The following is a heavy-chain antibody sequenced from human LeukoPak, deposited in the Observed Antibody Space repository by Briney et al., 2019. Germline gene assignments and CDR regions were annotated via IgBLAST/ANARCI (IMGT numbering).Heavy chain of an antibody. V-gene: IGHV1-18*01. CDR3: AREPYSSSSDY. D-gene: IGHD6-6*01. CDR2: ISPYNGNT. J-gene: IGHJ4*02. Sequence: GASVKVSCKASGYTFTSYGITWVRQAPGQELEWMGWISPYNGNTNYAQKLQGRVTMTTDTSTSTAYMELRSLRSDDTAVYYCAREPYSSSSDYWGQGTLVTVSS. CDR1: GYTFTSYG.